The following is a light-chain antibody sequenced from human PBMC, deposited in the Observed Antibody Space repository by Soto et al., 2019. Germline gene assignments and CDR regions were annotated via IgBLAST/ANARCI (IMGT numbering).Light chain of an antibody. Sequence: AIQMTQSPSSLSSSVGDIFTISGGASQGIRNDLGWYQQKPGKAPKLLIYAASSLQSGVPSRFSGSGSGTDFTLTISSLQPEDFATYYCLQDYNYPRTFGQGTKVDIK. CDR2: AAS. J-gene: IGKJ1*01. V-gene: IGKV1-6*01. CDR1: QGIRND. CDR3: LQDYNYPRT.